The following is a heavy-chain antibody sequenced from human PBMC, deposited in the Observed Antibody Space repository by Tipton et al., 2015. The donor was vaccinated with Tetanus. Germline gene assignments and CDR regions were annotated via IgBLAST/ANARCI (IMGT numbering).Heavy chain of an antibody. CDR1: GFTLNSYA. CDR3: ARDGYNYVPSDY. D-gene: IGHD5-24*01. CDR2: ISGTGGNT. J-gene: IGHJ4*02. V-gene: IGHV3-23*01. Sequence: SLRLSCAASGFTLNSYAMHWVRQAPGKGLEWVSFISGTGGNTYYADSVKGRFSISGGNSKNTLYLQRNTLRAEDTAVYYCARDGYNYVPSDYWGQGTLVTVSS.